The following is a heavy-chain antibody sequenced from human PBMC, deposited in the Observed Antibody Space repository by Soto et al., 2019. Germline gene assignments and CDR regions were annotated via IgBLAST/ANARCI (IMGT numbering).Heavy chain of an antibody. V-gene: IGHV3-30*18. Sequence: GGSLRLSCEASGFIFSRYGMHWVRQAPGKGLEWVAVISYDGSNKYYAESVKGRFIISRDKSENTLYLQMNSLRAEDTAVYYCAKDLGSGKPYYYYAMDVWGQGTTVTV. CDR2: ISYDGSNK. CDR1: GFIFSRYG. CDR3: AKDLGSGKPYYYYAMDV. D-gene: IGHD3-10*01. J-gene: IGHJ6*02.